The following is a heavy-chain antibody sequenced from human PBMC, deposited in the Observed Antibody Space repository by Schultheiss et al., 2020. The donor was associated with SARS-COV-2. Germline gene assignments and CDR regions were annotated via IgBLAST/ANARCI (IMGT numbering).Heavy chain of an antibody. D-gene: IGHD5-12*01. CDR2: IYNNGRTT. CDR3: AKGTVTTIFRPKGTEMRYEMDV. Sequence: SETLSLTCTVSGGSIRSYYWSWIRQPPGKGLEWIGYIYNNGRTTNYSPSLKSRVTISVDKSKNQFSLNLSSVTAADTAVYYCAKGTVTTIFRPKGTEMRYEMDVWGQGTTVTVSS. J-gene: IGHJ6*02. CDR1: GGSIRSYY. V-gene: IGHV4-59*12.